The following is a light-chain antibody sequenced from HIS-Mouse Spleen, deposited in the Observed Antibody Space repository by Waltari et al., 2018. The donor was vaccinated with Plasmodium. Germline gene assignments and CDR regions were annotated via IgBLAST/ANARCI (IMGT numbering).Light chain of an antibody. CDR1: QSDSSN. V-gene: IGKV3-15*01. CDR3: QQYNNWSFT. CDR2: GAS. Sequence: EIVMTQSTATLSVSPGERATLPCRTSQSDSSNLAWYQQKPGQAPRLLIYGASTRATGIPARFSGSGSGTEFTLTISSLQSEDFAVYYCQQYNNWSFTFGPGTKVDIK. J-gene: IGKJ3*01.